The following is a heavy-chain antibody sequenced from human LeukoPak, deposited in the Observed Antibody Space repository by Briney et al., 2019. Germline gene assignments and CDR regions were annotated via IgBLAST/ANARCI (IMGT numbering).Heavy chain of an antibody. CDR2: INHSGST. D-gene: IGHD6-6*01. Sequence: SETLSLTCTVSGGSISSYYWTWIRQPPGKGLEWIGEINHSGSTNYNPSLKSRVTISVDTSKNQFSLKLSSVTAADTAVYYCARASRSSSFGYWGQGTLITVSS. CDR3: ARASRSSSFGY. J-gene: IGHJ4*02. CDR1: GGSISSYY. V-gene: IGHV4-34*01.